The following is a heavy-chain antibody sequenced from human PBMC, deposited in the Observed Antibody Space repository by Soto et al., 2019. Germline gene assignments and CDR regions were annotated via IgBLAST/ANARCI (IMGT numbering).Heavy chain of an antibody. D-gene: IGHD6-19*01. V-gene: IGHV2-5*02. J-gene: IGHJ4*02. Sequence: QITLKESGPTLVKPTQTLTVTCTFSGFSLSSTRMAVGWIRQPPGKALEWLALIYWDDDKRYSPFLNSRLTITKDTAKNPVVLTMSNIDPVDTARYYCAHIVVAGLGCYFAYWGQGTLVTVSS. CDR2: IYWDDDK. CDR1: GFSLSSTRMA. CDR3: AHIVVAGLGCYFAY.